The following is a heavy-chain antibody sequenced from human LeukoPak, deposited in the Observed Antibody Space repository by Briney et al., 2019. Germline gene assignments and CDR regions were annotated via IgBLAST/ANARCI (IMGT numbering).Heavy chain of an antibody. Sequence: GGSLRLSCAASGFTFSNAWMSWVRQAPGKGLEWVGRTKSKTDGGTTDYAAPVKGRFTISRDDSKNTLYLQMNSLKTEDTAVYYCTTVRGYSSYWGQGTLVTVSS. J-gene: IGHJ4*02. V-gene: IGHV3-15*01. D-gene: IGHD5-18*01. CDR2: TKSKTDGGTT. CDR1: GFTFSNAW. CDR3: TTVRGYSSY.